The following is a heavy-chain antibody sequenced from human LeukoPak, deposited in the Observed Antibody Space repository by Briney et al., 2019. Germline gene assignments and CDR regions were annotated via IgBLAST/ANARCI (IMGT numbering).Heavy chain of an antibody. CDR1: GYTFTSYY. J-gene: IGHJ3*02. D-gene: IGHD3/OR15-3a*01. V-gene: IGHV1-46*01. Sequence: RASVKVSCKASGYTFTSYYIHWVRQAPGQGLEWMGIINPTGDSTTYAQKFQGKITMTRDTSTSTVYMELSSLRSEDTALYYCARPNGLDAFDIWGQGTMVTVSS. CDR3: ARPNGLDAFDI. CDR2: INPTGDST.